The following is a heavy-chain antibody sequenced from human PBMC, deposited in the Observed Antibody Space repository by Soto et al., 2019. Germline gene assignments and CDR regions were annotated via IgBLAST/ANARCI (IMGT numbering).Heavy chain of an antibody. CDR2: ISYDGGNK. D-gene: IGHD2-15*01. CDR3: RRTAGCSPNSYYYGMDV. V-gene: IGHV3-30-3*01. Sequence: WGSLRLSCAASGFTFSSYAMHWVRQAPGKGLEWVAVISYDGGNKYYADSVKGRFTISRDNSKNTLYLQMNSMRAEDTAVYYCRRTAGCSPNSYYYGMDVWGKGTTVTVSS. CDR1: GFTFSSYA. J-gene: IGHJ6*04.